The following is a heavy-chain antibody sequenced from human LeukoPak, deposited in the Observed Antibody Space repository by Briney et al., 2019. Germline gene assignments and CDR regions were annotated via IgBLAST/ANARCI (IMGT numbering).Heavy chain of an antibody. V-gene: IGHV4-38-2*02. J-gene: IGHJ4*02. CDR3: ARVGGYYYDSSGYTYFDY. Sequence: SETLSLTCTVSGYSISSGYYWGWIRQPPGKGLEWIGSIYHSGSTYYNPSLKSRVTISIDTSKNQFSLNLSSVTASDTAVYSCARVGGYYYDSSGYTYFDYWGQGTLVTVSS. CDR1: GYSISSGYY. D-gene: IGHD3-22*01. CDR2: IYHSGST.